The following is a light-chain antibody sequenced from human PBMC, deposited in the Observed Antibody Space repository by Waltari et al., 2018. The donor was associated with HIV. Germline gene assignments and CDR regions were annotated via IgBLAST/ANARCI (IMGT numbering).Light chain of an antibody. V-gene: IGLV2-23*02. Sequence: QSALTQPASVSGSPGPSITIPCTGTPCAVGASHLFSWYQQHPGKAPKPMIFEVTKRPSGVSDRFSGSRSGNTASLTISGLQAEDEGDYYCCSYTGGGVVFGGGTKLTVL. CDR3: CSYTGGGVV. CDR2: EVT. CDR1: PCAVGASHL. J-gene: IGLJ2*01.